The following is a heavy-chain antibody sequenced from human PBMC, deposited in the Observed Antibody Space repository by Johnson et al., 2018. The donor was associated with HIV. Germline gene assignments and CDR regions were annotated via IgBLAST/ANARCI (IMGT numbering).Heavy chain of an antibody. J-gene: IGHJ3*02. CDR1: GFTFSTYG. D-gene: IGHD1-26*01. V-gene: IGHV3-33*06. Sequence: QVQLVESGGGVVQPGRSLRLSCVASGFTFSTYGMHWVRQAPGKGLEWVAVIWYDGSNKYYADSVKGRLTISRDNSKNTLYLQMNSLRAEDTAVYYCAKWGSMRATSAFDIWGQGTMDTVSS. CDR3: AKWGSMRATSAFDI. CDR2: IWYDGSNK.